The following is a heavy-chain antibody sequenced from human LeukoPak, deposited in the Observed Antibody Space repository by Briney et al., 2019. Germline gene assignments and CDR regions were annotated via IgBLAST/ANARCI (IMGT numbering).Heavy chain of an antibody. CDR2: ISGGGGST. J-gene: IGHJ4*02. CDR1: GFTFSGYA. D-gene: IGHD6-25*01. V-gene: IGHV3-23*01. Sequence: GGSLRLSCAASGFTFSGYAMSWVGKAPGKGLEWVSAISGGGGSTYYADSVKGRFTISRDNSKTTLYLQMNSLRAEDTAVYYCAKDRQRPLYWGQGTLVTVSS. CDR3: AKDRQRPLY.